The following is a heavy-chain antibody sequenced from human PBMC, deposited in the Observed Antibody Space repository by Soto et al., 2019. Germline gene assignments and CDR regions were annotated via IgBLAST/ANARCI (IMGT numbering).Heavy chain of an antibody. D-gene: IGHD3-9*01. V-gene: IGHV3-23*01. CDR1: GFTFTSYA. CDR2: ISGSGGDT. CDR3: AKHDFLTLYNTGIDS. Sequence: EVQLLESGGGLVQPGGSLRLSCSASGFTFTSYAMSWVRQAPGKGLEWVSGISGSGGDTKSADSVKGRFTISRDNFKNMLYLQMNSLRAEDTAVYYCAKHDFLTLYNTGIDSWGQGTLVTVSS. J-gene: IGHJ4*02.